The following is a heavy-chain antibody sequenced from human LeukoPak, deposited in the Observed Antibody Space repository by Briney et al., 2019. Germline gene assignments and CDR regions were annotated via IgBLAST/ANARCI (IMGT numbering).Heavy chain of an antibody. CDR2: ISSSSNYI. D-gene: IGHD6-6*01. CDR1: GFIFSSQS. V-gene: IGHV3-21*01. J-gene: IGHJ4*02. Sequence: PGGSLRLSCAASGFIFSSQSMNWVRQAPGKGLEWVSSISSSSNYIYYADSVRGRFTISRDNAKNSLYLQMNSLRAEDTAVYYCARDRDSSSPFDHWGQGTLVTVSS. CDR3: ARDRDSSSPFDH.